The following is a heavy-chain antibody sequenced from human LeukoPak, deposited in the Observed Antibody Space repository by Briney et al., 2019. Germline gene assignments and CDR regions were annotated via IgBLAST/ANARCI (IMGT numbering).Heavy chain of an antibody. Sequence: GASVKVSCKASGGTFSSYAISWVRQAPGQGLEWMGRIIPILGIANYAQKFQGRVTITADKSTSTAYMELSSLRSEDTAVYYCARGYRTTGWFDPWGQGTLDTVSS. CDR1: GGTFSSYA. D-gene: IGHD1-14*01. CDR2: IIPILGIA. CDR3: ARGYRTTGWFDP. J-gene: IGHJ5*02. V-gene: IGHV1-69*04.